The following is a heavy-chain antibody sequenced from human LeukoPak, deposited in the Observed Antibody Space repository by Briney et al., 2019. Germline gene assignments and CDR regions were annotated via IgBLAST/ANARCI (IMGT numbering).Heavy chain of an antibody. CDR3: AIQVVTAIPRAFDI. D-gene: IGHD2-21*02. J-gene: IGHJ3*02. CDR2: IYYSGST. CDR1: GGSISSYY. V-gene: IGHV4-59*08. Sequence: PSETLSLTCTVSGGSISSYYWSWIRQPPGKGLEWIGYIYYSGSTYYNPSLKSRVTISVDTSKNQFSLKLSSVTAADTAVYYCAIQVVTAIPRAFDIWGQGTMVTVSS.